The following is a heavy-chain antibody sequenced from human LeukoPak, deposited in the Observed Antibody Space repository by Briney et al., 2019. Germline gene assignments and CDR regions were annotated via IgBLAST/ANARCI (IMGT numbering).Heavy chain of an antibody. CDR2: FDPEDGET. D-gene: IGHD3-22*01. CDR3: ATDRDSSGEYFQH. V-gene: IGHV1-24*01. J-gene: IGHJ1*01. CDR1: GYTLTELS. Sequence: ASVKVSFTVSGYTLTELSMHWVRQAPGKGLEWMGGFDPEDGETIYAQKFQGRVTMTEDTSTDTAYMELSSLRSEDTAVYYCATDRDSSGEYFQHWGQGTLVTVSS.